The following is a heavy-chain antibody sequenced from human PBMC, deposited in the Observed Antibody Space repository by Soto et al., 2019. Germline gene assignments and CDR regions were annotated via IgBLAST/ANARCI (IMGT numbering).Heavy chain of an antibody. V-gene: IGHV3-15*01. CDR3: TTSLITLEVPQYDYGDYDPPPSRRFQEPQIDY. J-gene: IGHJ4*02. CDR1: GFTFSNAW. CDR2: IKSKTDGGTT. Sequence: PGGSLRLSCAASGFTFSNAWMSWVRQAPGKGLEWVGRIKSKTDGGTTDYAAPVKGRFTISRDDSKNTLYLQMNSLKTEDTAVYYCTTSLITLEVPQYDYGDYDPPPSRRFQEPQIDYWGQGTLVTVPS. D-gene: IGHD4-17*01.